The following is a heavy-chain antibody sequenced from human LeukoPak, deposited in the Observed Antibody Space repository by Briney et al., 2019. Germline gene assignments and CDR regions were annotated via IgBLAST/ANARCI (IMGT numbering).Heavy chain of an antibody. CDR2: IYSGGST. CDR1: GFTFSSNY. D-gene: IGHD3-22*01. V-gene: IGHV3-53*01. CDR3: AREEYYYDSSGTYYFDY. J-gene: IGHJ4*02. Sequence: PGGSLRLSCAASGFTFSSNYMSWVRQAPGKGLEGVSVIYSGGSTYYADSVKGRFTISRDNSKNTLYLQMNSLRAEDTAVYYCAREEYYYDSSGTYYFDYWGQGTLVTVSS.